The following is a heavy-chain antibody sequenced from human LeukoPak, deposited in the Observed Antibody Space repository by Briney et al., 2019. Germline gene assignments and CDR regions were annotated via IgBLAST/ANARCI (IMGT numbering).Heavy chain of an antibody. V-gene: IGHV4-4*02. Sequence: SGTLSLTCAVSGGSISSLNLWSWLRQPPGKGLEWVGEMYLDGRTNFHPSVRGRVTIFIDKPKNQPSLQLTSVTAADTAVYYCAGLEGRYSTDWFYFFDYWGQGALVTVSS. J-gene: IGHJ4*02. D-gene: IGHD6-19*01. CDR1: GGSISSLNL. CDR2: MYLDGRT. CDR3: AGLEGRYSTDWFYFFDY.